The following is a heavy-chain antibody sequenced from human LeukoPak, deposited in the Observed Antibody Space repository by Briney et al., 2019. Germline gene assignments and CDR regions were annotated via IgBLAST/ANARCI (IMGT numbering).Heavy chain of an antibody. CDR1: GYTFTNYY. CDR3: AREGPETYNFDF. D-gene: IGHD1-14*01. Sequence: ASVTVSCKTSGYTFTNYYMHWVRQAPGQGPEWMGITRPSSGRTSYPQKFQGRVTITWDMSTSTFYMELSSLTSDDTAVYYCAREGPETYNFDFWGQGTLVTVSS. J-gene: IGHJ4*02. V-gene: IGHV1-46*01. CDR2: TRPSSGRT.